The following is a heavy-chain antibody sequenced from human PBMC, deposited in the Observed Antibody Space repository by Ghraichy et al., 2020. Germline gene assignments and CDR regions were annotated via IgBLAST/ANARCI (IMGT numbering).Heavy chain of an antibody. V-gene: IGHV3-43D*03. D-gene: IGHD6-13*01. J-gene: IGHJ4*01. CDR3: AKDIYPPQYSSTWFGIDY. CDR2: ISGDGSKT. CDR1: GFVFHNYA. Sequence: GGSLRLSCAASGFVFHNYAMHWVRQPPGKGLEWVSLISGDGSKTSYGASVKGRFTISRDNSKQSVSLHMNSLRPEDTALYFCAKDIYPPQYSSTWFGIDYWGHGTVVSVSS.